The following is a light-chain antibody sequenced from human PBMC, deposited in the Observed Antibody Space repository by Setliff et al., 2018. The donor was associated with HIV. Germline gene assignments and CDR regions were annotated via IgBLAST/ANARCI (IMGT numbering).Light chain of an antibody. Sequence: QSALTQPASVSGSPGQSITISCTGTSSDVGGYNYVSWYQQHPGKAPKLMISDVSKRPSGVSSRFSGSESGNTASLTISGLQAEDEADYYCSSYTSTPLYVFGTGTKVTVL. CDR3: SSYTSTPLYV. V-gene: IGLV2-14*01. CDR2: DVS. CDR1: SSDVGGYNY. J-gene: IGLJ1*01.